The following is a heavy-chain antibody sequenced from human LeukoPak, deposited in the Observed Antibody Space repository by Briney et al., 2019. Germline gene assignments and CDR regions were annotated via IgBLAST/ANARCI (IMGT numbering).Heavy chain of an antibody. CDR2: ISSNNDYT. J-gene: IGHJ4*02. CDR3: ARGSAAAGWEY. Sequence: GGSLRLSCAASGFIFTDYYMNWIRQAPGKGLEWVSFISSNNDYTNYADSVRGRFTISRDTIKNSLNLQMNSLRAEDTAVYYCARGSAAAGWEYWGQGTLVTVSS. D-gene: IGHD6-13*01. V-gene: IGHV3-11*06. CDR1: GFIFTDYY.